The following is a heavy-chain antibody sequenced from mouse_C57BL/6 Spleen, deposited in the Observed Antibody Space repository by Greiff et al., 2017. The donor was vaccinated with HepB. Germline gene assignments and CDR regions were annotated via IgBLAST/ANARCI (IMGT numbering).Heavy chain of an antibody. J-gene: IGHJ2*01. CDR1: GYTFTSYW. D-gene: IGHD2-2*01. CDR3: AGVDYGYDPYYFDD. Sequence: QVQLQQPGAELVKPGASVKLSCKASGYTFTSYWMHWVTQRPGRGLEWIGRIDPNSGGTKYNEKFTSKATLTVDKPSSTAYMQRSSLTSEDSAVYYCAGVDYGYDPYYFDDWGQGTTLTVSS. CDR2: IDPNSGGT. V-gene: IGHV1-72*01.